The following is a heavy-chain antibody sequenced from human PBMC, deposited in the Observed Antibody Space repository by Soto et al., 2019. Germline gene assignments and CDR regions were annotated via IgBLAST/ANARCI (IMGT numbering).Heavy chain of an antibody. V-gene: IGHV3-9*01. Sequence: GGSLRLSCAASGFTFDDYAMHWVRQAPGKGLEWVSGISWNSGSIGYADSVKGRFTISRDNAKNSLYLQMNSLRAEDSAFYFCARGQTGVRGVPVDYWGQGTLVTVSS. D-gene: IGHD3-10*01. CDR1: GFTFDDYA. J-gene: IGHJ4*02. CDR2: ISWNSGSI. CDR3: ARGQTGVRGVPVDY.